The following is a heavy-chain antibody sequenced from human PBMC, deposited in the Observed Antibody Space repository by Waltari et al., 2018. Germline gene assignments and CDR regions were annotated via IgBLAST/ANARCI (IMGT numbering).Heavy chain of an antibody. CDR2: FDPEDGET. V-gene: IGHV1-24*01. CDR1: GYTLTELS. J-gene: IGHJ4*02. D-gene: IGHD3-10*01. Sequence: QVQLVQSGAEVKKPGASVKVSCKVSGYTLTELSMHWVRQAPGKGLEWMGGFDPEDGETIYAQKFQGRVTITRDTSASTAYMELSSLRSEDTAVYYCARDWGFREYYFDYWGQGTLVTVSS. CDR3: ARDWGFREYYFDY.